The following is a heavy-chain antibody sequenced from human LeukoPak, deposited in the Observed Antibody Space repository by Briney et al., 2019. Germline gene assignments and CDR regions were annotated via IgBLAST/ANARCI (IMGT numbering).Heavy chain of an antibody. CDR3: ARDSITGDNSLDY. J-gene: IGHJ4*02. Sequence: GRSLRLSCAASGFTFSTYGMQWVRQAPGKGLERVAVIVGDGSKAHYADSVRGRFTVSRDNSKNTLYLQMNSLRAEDTAVYYCARDSITGDNSLDYWGRGTLVTVSS. D-gene: IGHD7-27*01. V-gene: IGHV3-33*05. CDR1: GFTFSTYG. CDR2: IVGDGSKA.